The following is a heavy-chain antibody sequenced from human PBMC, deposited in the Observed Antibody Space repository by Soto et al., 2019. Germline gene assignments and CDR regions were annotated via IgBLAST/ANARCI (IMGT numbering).Heavy chain of an antibody. CDR2: IIPIVETP. J-gene: IGHJ5*02. Sequence: QLQRGKSGAEVKKPGSPLKVPCRASGGTFKSNELNWVRQAPGQGLEWMGGIIPIVETPKYAQKFQGRVTITADESTNTVYMELSSLRSEDTAMYYCARLSRPNYYDTSGFFKDNWFDPWGQGTLVTVSS. V-gene: IGHV1-69*01. CDR1: GGTFKSNE. D-gene: IGHD3-22*01. CDR3: ARLSRPNYYDTSGFFKDNWFDP.